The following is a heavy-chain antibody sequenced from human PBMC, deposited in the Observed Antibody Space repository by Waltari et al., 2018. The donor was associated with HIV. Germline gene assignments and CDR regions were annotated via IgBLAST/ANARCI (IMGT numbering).Heavy chain of an antibody. CDR3: AKDLNVFYHGSGFDY. J-gene: IGHJ4*02. Sequence: QVLLVESGGGVVQSGGYLSRSCGVSGFDVSGPGMHWVRQAPGKGLEWVAVMSYDGKTYYSDDVRGRFTMSRDTSRNTMFLQMDRLKVGDRGVYYCAKDLNVFYHGSGFDYWGPGSPVSVS. CDR2: MSYDGKT. CDR1: GFDVSGPG. D-gene: IGHD3-10*01. V-gene: IGHV3-30*18.